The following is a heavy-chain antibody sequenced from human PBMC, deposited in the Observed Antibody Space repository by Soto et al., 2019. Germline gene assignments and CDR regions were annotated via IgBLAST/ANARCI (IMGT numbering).Heavy chain of an antibody. CDR2: ISHLEST. Sequence: SETLSLTCTVSGASISYGGFSWSWIRQSPGKGLEWIGYISHLESTYFHPSFKSRLTMSIDRTRNQFSLKLSSVTAADMAVYYCAGGGGYDSFDYWGQGVLVTVSS. CDR1: GASISYGGFS. D-gene: IGHD5-12*01. J-gene: IGHJ4*02. V-gene: IGHV4-30-2*06. CDR3: AGGGGYDSFDY.